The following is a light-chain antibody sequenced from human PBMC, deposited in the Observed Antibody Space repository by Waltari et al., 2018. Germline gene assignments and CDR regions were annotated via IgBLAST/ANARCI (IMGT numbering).Light chain of an antibody. V-gene: IGKV3-20*01. J-gene: IGKJ2*01. Sequence: EIVLTQSPGTLSLSPGDRATLSCRASQRVSSSYLAWYQQKLGQAPRLLIYGASSRATGIPDRVSGSGSGTDFTLTISRLEPEDFAVYYCQQYGSSPYTFGQGTKLEIK. CDR2: GAS. CDR3: QQYGSSPYT. CDR1: QRVSSSY.